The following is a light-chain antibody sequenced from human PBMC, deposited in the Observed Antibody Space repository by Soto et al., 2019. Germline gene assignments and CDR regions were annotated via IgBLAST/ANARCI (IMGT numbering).Light chain of an antibody. V-gene: IGKV1-5*01. J-gene: IGKJ1*01. CDR3: QQYTTTHNPWT. Sequence: DIQVTQSPPTLSASVGDRVTITCRASQTISTWMAWYQQKPGKAPKLLVYDASTLQSGVASRFSGSGYGTEFTLIISGLQPDDFATYYCQQYTTTHNPWTFGNRTKVNI. CDR1: QTISTW. CDR2: DAS.